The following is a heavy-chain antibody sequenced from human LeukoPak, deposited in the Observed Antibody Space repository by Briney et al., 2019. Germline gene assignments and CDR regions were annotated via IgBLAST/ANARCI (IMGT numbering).Heavy chain of an antibody. CDR3: PRVGVIRYNWFDP. CDR1: GGSISSSGYY. CDR2: IYYSGST. Sequence: SETLSLTCTVSGGSISSSGYYWGWIRQPPGKGLEWIGSIYYSGSTYYNPSLKSRVTISVDTSKNQFSLKLSSVTAADTAVYYCPRVGVIRYNWFDPWGQGTLVTVSS. V-gene: IGHV4-39*07. D-gene: IGHD3-10*01. J-gene: IGHJ5*02.